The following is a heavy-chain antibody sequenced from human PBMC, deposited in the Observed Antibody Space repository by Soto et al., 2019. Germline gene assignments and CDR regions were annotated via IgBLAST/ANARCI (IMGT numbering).Heavy chain of an antibody. J-gene: IGHJ4*02. CDR2: IIPIFGTA. D-gene: IGHD5-12*01. CDR3: AGVGGDGYNPIRY. CDR1: GGTFSSYA. Sequence: QVQLVQSGAEVKKPGSSVKVSCKASGGTFSSYAISWVRQAPGQGLEWMGGIIPIFGTANYAQKFQGRVKITAEQSTGTGYMGVGRRGFEGTGGYFGAGVGGDGYNPIRYWGQGTLVTVSS. V-gene: IGHV1-69*01.